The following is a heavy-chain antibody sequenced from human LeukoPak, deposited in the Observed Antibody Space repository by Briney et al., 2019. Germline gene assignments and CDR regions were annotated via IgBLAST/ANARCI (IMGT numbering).Heavy chain of an antibody. Sequence: GGSLRLSCAASGFTFSSYAMSWVRQAPGKGLEWVSAISGNGGSTYYADSVKGRFTISRDNSKNTLYLQMNSLRAEDTAVYYCAGEYFDWSTTEPDYWGQGTLVTVSS. D-gene: IGHD3-9*01. CDR3: AGEYFDWSTTEPDY. V-gene: IGHV3-23*01. CDR2: ISGNGGST. J-gene: IGHJ4*02. CDR1: GFTFSSYA.